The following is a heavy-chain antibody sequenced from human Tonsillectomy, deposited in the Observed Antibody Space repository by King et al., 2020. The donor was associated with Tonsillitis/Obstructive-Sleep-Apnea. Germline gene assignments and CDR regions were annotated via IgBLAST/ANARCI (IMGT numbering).Heavy chain of an antibody. CDR2: INPNSGGT. Sequence: VQLVESGAEVKKPGASVKVSCKASGYTFTGYYMHWVRQAPGQGLEWMGWINPNSGGTNYAQKFQGRVTMTRDTSISTAYMELGRLRSDNTAVYYCARVKSRITGTNYGMDVWGQGTPGTVSS. CDR3: ARVKSRITGTNYGMDV. CDR1: GYTFTGYY. V-gene: IGHV1-2*02. J-gene: IGHJ6*02. D-gene: IGHD1-20*01.